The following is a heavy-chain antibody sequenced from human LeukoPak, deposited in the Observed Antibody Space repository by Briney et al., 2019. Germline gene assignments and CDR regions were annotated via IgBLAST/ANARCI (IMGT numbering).Heavy chain of an antibody. CDR3: ASKAYGLDV. J-gene: IGHJ6*04. CDR2: IKQDGSEK. CDR1: GFTFSSYW. V-gene: IGHV3-7*03. Sequence: GGSLRLSCAPSGFTFSSYWMIWVRQAPGKGLEWVANIKQDGSEKYYVDSMKGRFTISRDNAKNSLYLQMNSLRADDTAVYYCASKAYGLDVWGKGTTVTVYS.